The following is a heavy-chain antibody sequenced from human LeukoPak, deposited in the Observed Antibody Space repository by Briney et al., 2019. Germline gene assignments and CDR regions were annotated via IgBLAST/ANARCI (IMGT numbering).Heavy chain of an antibody. CDR1: GGSFSSYY. V-gene: IGHV4-39*07. CDR2: IYYSGST. D-gene: IGHD3-3*01. Sequence: SETLSLTCAVYGGSFSSYYWGWIRQPPGKGLEWIGSIYYSGSTYYNPSLKSRVTISVDTSKNQFSPKLSSVTAADTAVYYCARGANDYDFWSGYLPSLYYYYYYMDVWGKGTTVTVSS. CDR3: ARGANDYDFWSGYLPSLYYYYYYMDV. J-gene: IGHJ6*03.